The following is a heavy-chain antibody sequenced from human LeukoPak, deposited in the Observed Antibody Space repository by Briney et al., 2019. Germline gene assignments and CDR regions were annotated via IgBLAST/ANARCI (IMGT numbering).Heavy chain of an antibody. CDR3: ARGRDSYQTFDY. CDR2: MSTSTM. D-gene: IGHD2-21*02. CDR1: GFTFSSYS. Sequence: GGSLRLSCAASGFTFSSYSMNWVRQAPGKGLEWVSYMSTSTMYYAASVKGRFTISRDNAKNSLYLQMNSLRAEDTAVYYCARGRDSYQTFDYWGQGTLVTVSS. V-gene: IGHV3-48*04. J-gene: IGHJ4*02.